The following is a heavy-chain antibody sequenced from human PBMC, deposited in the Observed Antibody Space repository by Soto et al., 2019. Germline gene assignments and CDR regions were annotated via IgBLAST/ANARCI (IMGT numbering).Heavy chain of an antibody. CDR2: INSDGSST. CDR1: GFTFSSYW. D-gene: IGHD2-15*01. V-gene: IGHV3-74*01. Sequence: EVQLVESGGGLVQPGGSLRLSCAASGFTFSSYWMHWVRQAPGKGLVWVSRINSDGSSTSYADSVKGRFTISRDNAKNKLYLQMNSLRAEDTAVYYCARGPSVVVAATYDAFDIWGQGTMVTVSS. J-gene: IGHJ3*02. CDR3: ARGPSVVVAATYDAFDI.